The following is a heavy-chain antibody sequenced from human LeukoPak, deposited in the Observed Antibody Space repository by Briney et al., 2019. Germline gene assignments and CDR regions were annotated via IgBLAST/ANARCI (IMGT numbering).Heavy chain of an antibody. CDR1: GFPFSSYS. CDR3: ARGVGSSWPGWFDP. CDR2: ISSSSSYI. V-gene: IGHV3-21*01. D-gene: IGHD6-13*01. Sequence: GGSLRLSCAPSGFPFSSYSMNWVRQAPGKGLEWVSSISSSSSYIYYADSVRGRFTISRDNVKNSLYLQMNSLRAEDTAVYYCARGVGSSWPGWFDPWGQGTLVTTSS. J-gene: IGHJ5*02.